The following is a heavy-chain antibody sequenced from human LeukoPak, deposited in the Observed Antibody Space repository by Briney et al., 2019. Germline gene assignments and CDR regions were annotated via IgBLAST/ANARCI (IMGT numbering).Heavy chain of an antibody. CDR2: IYYSGST. V-gene: IGHV4-30-4*08. Sequence: SETLPLTCTVSRGSLSSGDYYWSWIRHPPGKGREWIGYIYYSGSTYYNPSLKSRVTISVDTPKNQFSLKLSSVTAADTAVYYCARSPESGSYSFDYWGQGTLVTVSS. D-gene: IGHD1-26*01. CDR3: ARSPESGSYSFDY. CDR1: RGSLSSGDYY. J-gene: IGHJ4*02.